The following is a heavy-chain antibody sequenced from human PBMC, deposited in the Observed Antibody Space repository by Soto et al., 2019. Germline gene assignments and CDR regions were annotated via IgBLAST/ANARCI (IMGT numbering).Heavy chain of an antibody. CDR1: GYTFTSYG. CDR2: ISAYNGNT. J-gene: IGHJ6*03. V-gene: IGHV1-18*01. Sequence: GASVKVSCKASGYTFTSYGIRWVRQAPGQGLEWMGWISAYNGNTNYAQKLQGRVTMTTDTSTSTAYMELRSLRSDDTAVYYCALSRPYCSSTSCPGEEIYYYYYMDVWGKGTTVTVSS. CDR3: ALSRPYCSSTSCPGEEIYYYYYMDV. D-gene: IGHD2-2*01.